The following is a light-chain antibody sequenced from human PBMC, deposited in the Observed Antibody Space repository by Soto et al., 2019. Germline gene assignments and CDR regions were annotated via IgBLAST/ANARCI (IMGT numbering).Light chain of an antibody. CDR2: GNN. CDR1: SYNIGAGYD. J-gene: IGLJ3*02. Sequence: QSVLTQPPSVSGAPGQRVTISCTGSSYNIGAGYDVHWYQQLPETAPKLLIYGNNNRPSGVPDRFSGSKSGTSASLAITGLQAEDEADYYCQSYDSSLSGWVFGGGTKLTVL. CDR3: QSYDSSLSGWV. V-gene: IGLV1-40*01.